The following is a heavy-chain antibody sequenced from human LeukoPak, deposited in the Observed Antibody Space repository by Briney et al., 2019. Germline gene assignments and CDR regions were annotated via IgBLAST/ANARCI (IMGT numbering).Heavy chain of an antibody. D-gene: IGHD3-3*01. CDR2: IKSDGRTT. CDR3: ARDTSTSILEWLMYYYYGMDV. CDR1: TFTFSRYW. V-gene: IGHV3-74*01. J-gene: IGHJ6*02. Sequence: QPGGSLRLSCAASTFTFSRYWMHWVRQAPGKGLIWVSLIKSDGRTTLYADSVKGRFTISRDNSKNTLYLQMNSLRAEDTAVYYCARDTSTSILEWLMYYYYGMDVWGQGTTVTVSS.